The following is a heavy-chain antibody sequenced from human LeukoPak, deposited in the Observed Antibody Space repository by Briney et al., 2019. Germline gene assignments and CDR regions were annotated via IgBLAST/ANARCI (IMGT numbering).Heavy chain of an antibody. J-gene: IGHJ4*02. CDR1: GFTFNNFG. D-gene: IGHD4-23*01. CDR2: IGYEGVHK. CDR3: AKDLHGGYSSDY. Sequence: PVGSLRLSCAASGFTFNNFGTHWVRQAPGKGLEWVSFIGYEGVHKYYADSVKGRFTISKDNSKATLYLQMNSLRPEDTAVYYCAKDLHGGYSSDYWGPGTLVTVFS. V-gene: IGHV3-30*02.